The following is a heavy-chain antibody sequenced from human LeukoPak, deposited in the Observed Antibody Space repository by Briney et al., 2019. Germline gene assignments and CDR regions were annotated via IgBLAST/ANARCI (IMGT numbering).Heavy chain of an antibody. J-gene: IGHJ5*02. CDR1: GGSISSYY. D-gene: IGHD4-23*01. CDR3: AREVVTPFGAWFDP. Sequence: SETLSLTCTVSGGSISSYYWSWIRQPPGKGLEWIGYIYYSGSTNYNPSHKSRVTISVDTSKNQFSLKLSSVTAADTAVYYCAREVVTPFGAWFDPWGQGTLVTVSS. V-gene: IGHV4-59*01. CDR2: IYYSGST.